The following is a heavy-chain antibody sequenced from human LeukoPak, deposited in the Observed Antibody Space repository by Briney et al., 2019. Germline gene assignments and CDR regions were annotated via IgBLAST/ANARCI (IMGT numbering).Heavy chain of an antibody. J-gene: IGHJ3*02. CDR2: ISGSGGST. Sequence: GGSLRLSCAASGFTFSSYAMSWVRQAPGKGLEWVSAISGSGGSTYYADSVKGRFTISRDNSKNTLYLQMNSLRAEDTAVYYCTRGKNFRADAFDIWGQGTMVTVSS. CDR1: GFTFSSYA. CDR3: TRGKNFRADAFDI. D-gene: IGHD2/OR15-2a*01. V-gene: IGHV3-23*01.